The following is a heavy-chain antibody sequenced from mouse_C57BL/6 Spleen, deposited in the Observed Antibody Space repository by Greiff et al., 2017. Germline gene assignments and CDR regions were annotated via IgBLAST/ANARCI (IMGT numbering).Heavy chain of an antibody. CDR1: GYTFTEYT. V-gene: IGHV1-62-2*01. CDR3: ARHEDPYYGNYGWFAY. J-gene: IGHJ3*01. D-gene: IGHD2-10*01. CDR2: FYPGSGSI. Sequence: QVQLKESGAELVKPGASVKLSCKTSGYTFTEYTIHWVKQRSGQGLEWIGWFYPGSGSIKYNEKFKDKATLTADKSSSTVYMELSRLTSEDSAVYFGARHEDPYYGNYGWFAYWGQGTLVTVSA.